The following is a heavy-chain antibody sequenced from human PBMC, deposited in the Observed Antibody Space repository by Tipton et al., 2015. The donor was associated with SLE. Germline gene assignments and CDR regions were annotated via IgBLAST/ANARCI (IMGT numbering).Heavy chain of an antibody. D-gene: IGHD2-15*01. J-gene: IGHJ4*02. CDR2: IHYSGST. CDR1: GVSISSHY. Sequence: PGLVKPSETLSLMCTVSGVSISSHYWTWIRQPPGKGLEWIGYIHYSGSTSYNPSLKSRVTISVDTSKNQFSLKLRSVTAADTAVYYCAGAWQGYCSGGTCYVLDYWGQGTLVTVSS. CDR3: AGAWQGYCSGGTCYVLDY. V-gene: IGHV4-59*11.